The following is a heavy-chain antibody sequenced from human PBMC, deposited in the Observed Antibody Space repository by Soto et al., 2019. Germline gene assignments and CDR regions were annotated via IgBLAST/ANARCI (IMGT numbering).Heavy chain of an antibody. CDR1: GFTFTSSA. J-gene: IGHJ4*02. CDR3: AADVYYGSGTFDY. CDR2: IVVGSGNT. Sequence: SVKVSCKASGFTFTSSAVQWVRQARGQRLEWIGWIVVGSGNTNYAQKFQERVTITRDMSTSTAYMELSSLRSEDTAVYYCAADVYYGSGTFDYWGQGTLVTVSS. V-gene: IGHV1-58*01. D-gene: IGHD3-10*01.